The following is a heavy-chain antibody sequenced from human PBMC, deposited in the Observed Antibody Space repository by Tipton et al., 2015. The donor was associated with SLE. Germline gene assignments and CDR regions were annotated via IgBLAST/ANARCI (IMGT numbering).Heavy chain of an antibody. Sequence: TLSLTCTVSGGSMDTSNYYWSWIRQPAGKGLEWIGHIYTSGSTNYNPFLKSRVTISVDTSKKQFSLKLTSVTAADTAVYYCARRGWVDAFDIWGQGTMVIVSS. V-gene: IGHV4-61*09. D-gene: IGHD6-19*01. CDR3: ARRGWVDAFDI. J-gene: IGHJ3*02. CDR2: IYTSGST. CDR1: GGSMDTSNYY.